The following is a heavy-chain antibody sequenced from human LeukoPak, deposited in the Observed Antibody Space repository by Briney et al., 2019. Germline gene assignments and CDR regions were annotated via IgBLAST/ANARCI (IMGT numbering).Heavy chain of an antibody. D-gene: IGHD3-16*02. Sequence: SETLSLTCTVSGDSISNYYWSWIRQPAGKGLEWIGRIYTSGSTNYNPSLKSRVTMSVDTSKNQFSLKLSSVTAADTAVYYCARVPMITFGGVIDYYYMDVWGKGTTVTVSS. CDR3: ARVPMITFGGVIDYYYMDV. CDR2: IYTSGST. CDR1: GDSISNYY. J-gene: IGHJ6*03. V-gene: IGHV4-4*07.